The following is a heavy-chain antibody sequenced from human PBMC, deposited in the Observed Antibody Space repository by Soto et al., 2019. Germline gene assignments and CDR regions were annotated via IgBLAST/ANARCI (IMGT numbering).Heavy chain of an antibody. CDR3: ASSTTPTSSGCFYFDY. V-gene: IGHV5-10-1*01. J-gene: IGHJ4*02. CDR1: GYDFATYW. CDR2: IEPSDSYI. D-gene: IGHD6-19*01. Sequence: EVQLVQSGAEVKKPGESLRISCQGSGYDFATYWITWVRQMPGKGLEWMGRIEPSDSYINYSPSFQGHVSISVDKSISTAFLQWRSLQASDTAIYYCASSTTPTSSGCFYFDYWGQGTLVTVSS.